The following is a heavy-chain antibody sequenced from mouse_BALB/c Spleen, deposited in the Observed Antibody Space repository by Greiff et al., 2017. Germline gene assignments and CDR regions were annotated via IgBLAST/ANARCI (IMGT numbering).Heavy chain of an antibody. CDR1: GFTFTDYY. CDR3: ARSSPSVYYCYSHYYAMDY. J-gene: IGHJ4*01. D-gene: IGHD2-12*01. CDR2: IRNKANGYTT. Sequence: EVQLVESGGGLVQPGGSLRFSCATSGFTFTDYYMSWVRQPPGKALEWLGFIRNKANGYTTEYSASVKGRFTISRDKSQSILYLQMNTLRAEDSATYYCARSSPSVYYCYSHYYAMDYWGQGTSVTVSA. V-gene: IGHV7-3*02.